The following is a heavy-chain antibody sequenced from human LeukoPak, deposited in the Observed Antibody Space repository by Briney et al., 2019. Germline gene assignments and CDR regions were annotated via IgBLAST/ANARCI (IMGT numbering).Heavy chain of an antibody. D-gene: IGHD6-13*01. Sequence: PSETLSLTCTVSGGTISSSRRYWGWIRQPPGKGLEWIGSIHYSGSTYYKPSLMSRVTMTVDTSKNQFFLRLSSVTAADTAVYYCARTTGIAAADFDSWGQGTLVTVSS. J-gene: IGHJ4*02. CDR3: ARTTGIAAADFDS. CDR2: IHYSGST. V-gene: IGHV4-39*01. CDR1: GGTISSSRRY.